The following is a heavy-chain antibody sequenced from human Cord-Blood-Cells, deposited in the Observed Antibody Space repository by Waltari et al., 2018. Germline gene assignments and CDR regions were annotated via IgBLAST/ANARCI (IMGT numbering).Heavy chain of an antibody. Sequence: QVQLVQSGAEVKKPGASVKVSCQASGYTFTGYYMHWVRQAPGQGLEWMGWINPNIGGTNYAQKFQGRVTMTRDTSISTAYMELSRLRSDDTAVYYCAVSGAFDIWGQGTMVTVSS. V-gene: IGHV1-2*02. J-gene: IGHJ3*02. CDR2: INPNIGGT. D-gene: IGHD3-3*01. CDR1: GYTFTGYY. CDR3: AVSGAFDI.